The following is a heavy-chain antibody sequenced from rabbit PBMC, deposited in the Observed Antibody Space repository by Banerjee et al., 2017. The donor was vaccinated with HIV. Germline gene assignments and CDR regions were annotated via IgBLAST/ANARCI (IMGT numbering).Heavy chain of an antibody. J-gene: IGHJ4*01. CDR1: GSDISSNA. Sequence: QEQLVESGGGLVQPEGSLTLTCKASGSDISSNAMCWVRQAPGKGLEWIGCIGTGGGNDYYANWAKGRFTISKTSSTTVTLQMTSLTAADTATYFCARDASSSSWHVYFTLWGPGPLVPVS. D-gene: IGHD1-1*01. CDR2: IGTGGGND. V-gene: IGHV1S45*01. CDR3: ARDASSSSWHVYFTL.